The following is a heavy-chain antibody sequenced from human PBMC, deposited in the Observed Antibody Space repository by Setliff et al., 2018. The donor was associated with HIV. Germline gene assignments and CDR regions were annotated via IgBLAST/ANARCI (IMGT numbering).Heavy chain of an antibody. CDR3: ASGRLRNLDY. CDR2: IYYSGST. D-gene: IGHD5-12*01. Sequence: SETLSLTCTVSGGSISSHYWSWIRQPPGKGLEWIGYIYYSGSTNYNPSLKSRVTISVDTSKNQFSLKLSSVTAADTAVYYCASGRLRNLDYWGQGTLVTASS. CDR1: GGSISSHY. J-gene: IGHJ4*02. V-gene: IGHV4-59*11.